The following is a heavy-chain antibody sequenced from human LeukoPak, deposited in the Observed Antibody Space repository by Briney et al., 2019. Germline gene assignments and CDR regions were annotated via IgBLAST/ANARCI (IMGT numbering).Heavy chain of an antibody. CDR3: AREYCSSTSCYGMDV. Sequence: GGSLRLSCAASGFTVRSNYMSWVRQAPGKGLEWVLVIYSGGSTYYADSVKGRFTISRDNSKNTLYLQMNSLRAEDTAVYYCAREYCSSTSCYGMDVWGQGTTGTVSS. D-gene: IGHD2-2*01. J-gene: IGHJ6*02. CDR2: IYSGGST. V-gene: IGHV3-53*01. CDR1: GFTVRSNY.